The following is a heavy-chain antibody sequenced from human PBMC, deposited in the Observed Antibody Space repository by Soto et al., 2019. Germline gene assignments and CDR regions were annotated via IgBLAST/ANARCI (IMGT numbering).Heavy chain of an antibody. D-gene: IGHD2-8*01. V-gene: IGHV3-23*01. J-gene: IGHJ4*02. CDR3: AKLRDFVVLPAGILDY. Sequence: EVQLLESGGGLVQPGGSLRLTCAASGFTFSSYGISWIRLSPGKGLEWVSVIRGGGDTTYYTPSVKGRFTISRDDFRNTLYLQMTSLRTEDTSIYYCAKLRDFVVLPAGILDYWGPGTLVTVSS. CDR2: IRGGGDTT. CDR1: GFTFSSYG.